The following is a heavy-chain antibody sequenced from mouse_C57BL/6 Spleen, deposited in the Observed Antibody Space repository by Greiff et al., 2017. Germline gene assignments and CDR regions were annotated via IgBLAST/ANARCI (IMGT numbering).Heavy chain of an antibody. CDR3: AITTVVATDAMDY. CDR1: GFSLTSYA. D-gene: IGHD1-1*01. J-gene: IGHJ4*01. CDR2: IWTGGGT. Sequence: VQVVESGPGLVAPSQSLSITCTVSGFSLTSYAISWVRQPPGKGLEWLGVIWTGGGTNYNSALKSRLSISKDNSKSQVFLKMNSLQTDDTARYYCAITTVVATDAMDYWGQGTSVTVSS. V-gene: IGHV2-9-1*01.